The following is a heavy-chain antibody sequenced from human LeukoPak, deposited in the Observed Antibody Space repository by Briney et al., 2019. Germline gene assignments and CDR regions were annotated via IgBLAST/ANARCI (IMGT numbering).Heavy chain of an antibody. Sequence: GGFLRLSCAASGFTFSSYTMSWVRQAPGKGLEWVSTITTSDGNTYYADSVKGRFTVSRGNSKNTLYLQMNSLRAEDTAVYYCAKDGGLWVSAHWGDSWGRGTLVTVSS. CDR1: GFTFSSYT. CDR3: AKDGGLWVSAHWGDS. D-gene: IGHD7-27*01. J-gene: IGHJ4*02. V-gene: IGHV3-23*01. CDR2: ITTSDGNT.